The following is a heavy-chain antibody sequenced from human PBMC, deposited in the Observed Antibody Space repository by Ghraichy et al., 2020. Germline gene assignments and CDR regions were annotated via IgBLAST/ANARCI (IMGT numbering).Heavy chain of an antibody. J-gene: IGHJ3*02. Sequence: SETLSLTCAVYGGSFSGYYWSWIRQPPGKGLEWIGEINHSGSTNYNPSLKSRVTISVDTSKNQFSLKLSSVTAADTAVYYCARGMLGATVGDAFDIWGQGTMVTVSS. CDR3: ARGMLGATVGDAFDI. D-gene: IGHD1-26*01. V-gene: IGHV4-34*01. CDR1: GGSFSGYY. CDR2: INHSGST.